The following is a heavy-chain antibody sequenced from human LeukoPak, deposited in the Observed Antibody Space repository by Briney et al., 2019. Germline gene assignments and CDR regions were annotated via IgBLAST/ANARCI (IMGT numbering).Heavy chain of an antibody. D-gene: IGHD3-22*01. Sequence: PGGSLRLSCVASGFTFSSYWMNWVRQAPGKGLVWVSRMKSDGSTNYYDSVKDQFTISRDNAKNTISLQMNSLGAEDTGGYFCARAPSEIGGYYPEYFRHWGQRTLVTVSS. CDR1: GFTFSSYW. V-gene: IGHV3-74*01. CDR3: ARAPSEIGGYYPEYFRH. CDR2: MKSDGST. J-gene: IGHJ1*01.